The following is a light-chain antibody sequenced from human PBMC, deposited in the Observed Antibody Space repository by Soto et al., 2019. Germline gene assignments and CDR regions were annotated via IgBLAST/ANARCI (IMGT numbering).Light chain of an antibody. J-gene: IGKJ2*01. CDR3: QQYGSSPPT. CDR2: GAS. CDR1: QSVSSSY. Sequence: EIVLTQSPGTLSLSPGERATLSCRASQSVSSSYLAWYQQKPGQAPRLLIYGASSSATGIPDRFSGSGSGTDFTLTISRLEPEDFAVYYCQQYGSSPPTLGQGTKLEIK. V-gene: IGKV3-20*01.